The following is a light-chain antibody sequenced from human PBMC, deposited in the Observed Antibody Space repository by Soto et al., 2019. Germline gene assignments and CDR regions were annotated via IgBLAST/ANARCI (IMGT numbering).Light chain of an antibody. Sequence: EVVMTQSPATLSVSPGERATLSCRASQNVNANLAWYQQKPGQAPRLLIHGASTRATGMPARFSGSGFGTEFILTISSLQSEDFAVYYCQQYNTWLWTFGQGTKVEGK. J-gene: IGKJ1*01. CDR1: QNVNAN. CDR3: QQYNTWLWT. V-gene: IGKV3-15*01. CDR2: GAS.